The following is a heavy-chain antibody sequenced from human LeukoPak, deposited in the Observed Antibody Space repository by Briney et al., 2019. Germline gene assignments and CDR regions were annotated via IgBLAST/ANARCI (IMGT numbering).Heavy chain of an antibody. CDR3: AVRGYSGYDTSYFDY. CDR1: GFTFSSYW. D-gene: IGHD5-12*01. CDR2: INSDVSST. J-gene: IGHJ4*02. V-gene: IGHV3-74*01. Sequence: GGSLRLSCAASGFTFSSYWMHWVRQAPGKGLVWVSRINSDVSSTSYADSVKGRFTISRDSAKNTLYLQMNSLRAEDTAVYYCAVRGYSGYDTSYFDYWGQGTLVTVSS.